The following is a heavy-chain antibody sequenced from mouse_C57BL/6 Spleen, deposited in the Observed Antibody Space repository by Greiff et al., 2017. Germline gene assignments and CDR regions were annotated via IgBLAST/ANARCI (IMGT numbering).Heavy chain of an antibody. D-gene: IGHD3-2*02. Sequence: EVTLVESGGDLVKPGGSLKLSCAASGFTFSSYGMSWVRQTPDKRLEWVATISSGGSYTYYPDSVKGRFTIARDNAKNTLYLQMSSLKSEDAAMYYCARQGAQGFFDYWGQGTTLTVSS. CDR3: ARQGAQGFFDY. J-gene: IGHJ2*01. CDR2: ISSGGSYT. V-gene: IGHV5-6*01. CDR1: GFTFSSYG.